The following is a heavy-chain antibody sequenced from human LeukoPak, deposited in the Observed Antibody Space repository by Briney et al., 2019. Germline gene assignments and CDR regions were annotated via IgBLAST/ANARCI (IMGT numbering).Heavy chain of an antibody. CDR1: GYTFTTYG. V-gene: IGHV1-18*01. CDR3: ARATPEYCSSTSCYFARSPATYYFDY. D-gene: IGHD2-2*01. J-gene: IGHJ4*02. Sequence: ASVKVSCKASGYTFTTYGISWVRQAPGQRLEWMGWISAYNGNTNYAQKLQGRVTMTTDTSTSTAYMELRSLRSDDTAVYYCARATPEYCSSTSCYFARSPATYYFDYWGQGTLVTVSS. CDR2: ISAYNGNT.